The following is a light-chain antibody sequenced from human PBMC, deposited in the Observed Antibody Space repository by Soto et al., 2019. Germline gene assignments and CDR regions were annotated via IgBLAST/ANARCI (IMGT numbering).Light chain of an antibody. CDR2: GAS. Sequence: EIVLTQSPGTLSLSPGERATLSCRASQSVTNNFLAWYQQKPGQAPRLLIYGASTRAAGVPDRFSGSGSGTDFTLTITRLEPEDVAVYYCQQYGRSPLLYTFGPGTKVDIK. CDR3: QQYGRSPLLYT. CDR1: QSVTNNF. J-gene: IGKJ2*01. V-gene: IGKV3-20*01.